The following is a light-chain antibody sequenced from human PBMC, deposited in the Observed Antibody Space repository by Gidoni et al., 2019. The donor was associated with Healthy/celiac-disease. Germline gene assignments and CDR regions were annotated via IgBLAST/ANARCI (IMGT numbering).Light chain of an antibody. J-gene: IGKJ4*01. Sequence: DLQMTQSPSSLSASVGDRVTITGQASQDISNYLNWYHQKPGKAPKLLIDDASNLDTGVTSRFSGSGSGTDFTLTISCLQPEDIATYYWQQYDNLSLTFGGGTKVEIK. CDR3: QQYDNLSLT. V-gene: IGKV1-33*01. CDR1: QDISNY. CDR2: DAS.